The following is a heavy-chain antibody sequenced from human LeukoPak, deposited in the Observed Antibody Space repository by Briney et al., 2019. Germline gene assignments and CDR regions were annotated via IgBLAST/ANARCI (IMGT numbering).Heavy chain of an antibody. V-gene: IGHV1-2*02. CDR1: GYTFTGYY. CDR2: INPNSGGT. CDR3: ARESYCSSTSCYETLIDY. Sequence: GASVKVSFKASGYTFTGYYMHWVRQALGQGLEWMGWINPNSGGTNYAQKFQGRVAMTRYTSISTAYMELSSLRSDDTAVYYCARESYCSSTSCYETLIDYWGQGTLVTVSS. D-gene: IGHD2-2*01. J-gene: IGHJ4*02.